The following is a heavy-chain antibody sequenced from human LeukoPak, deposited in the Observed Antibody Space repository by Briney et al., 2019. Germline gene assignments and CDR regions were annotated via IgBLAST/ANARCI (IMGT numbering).Heavy chain of an antibody. CDR1: GGSFSGYY. Sequence: SETLSLTCAVYGGSFSGYYWSWIRQPPGKGLEWIGYIYDSGNTNYSPSLKSRVTISVDTSKNQFSLKLSSVTAADTAVYYCARRGSRLLWFGESTSYYYYGMDVWGQGTTVTVSS. J-gene: IGHJ6*02. CDR3: ARRGSRLLWFGESTSYYYYGMDV. CDR2: IYDSGNT. V-gene: IGHV4-59*08. D-gene: IGHD3-10*01.